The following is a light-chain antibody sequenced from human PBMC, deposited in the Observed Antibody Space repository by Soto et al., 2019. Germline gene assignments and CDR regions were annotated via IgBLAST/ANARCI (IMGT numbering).Light chain of an antibody. CDR2: DVS. V-gene: IGKV3-20*01. CDR3: QQYGISPT. Sequence: EIVLTQSPGTLSLSAGERATLSCRSSHSVSSNYLAWYQQKPGQAPRLLIYDVSSRATGIPDRFSGSGSGTDFTLTISRLEPVDFALYYCQQYGISPTFGQGTKVEIK. CDR1: HSVSSNY. J-gene: IGKJ1*01.